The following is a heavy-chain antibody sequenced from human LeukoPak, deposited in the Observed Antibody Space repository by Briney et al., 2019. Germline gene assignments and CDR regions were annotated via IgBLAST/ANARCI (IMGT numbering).Heavy chain of an antibody. Sequence: GGSLRVSCAASGFTFSSYGMHWVRQAPGKGLEWVAVIWYDGSNKYYADSVKGRFTISRDNSKNTLYLQMNSLRAEDTAVYYCARDQDIVVVPAAPDYWGQGTLVTVSS. J-gene: IGHJ4*02. CDR2: IWYDGSNK. V-gene: IGHV3-33*01. CDR1: GFTFSSYG. CDR3: ARDQDIVVVPAAPDY. D-gene: IGHD2-2*01.